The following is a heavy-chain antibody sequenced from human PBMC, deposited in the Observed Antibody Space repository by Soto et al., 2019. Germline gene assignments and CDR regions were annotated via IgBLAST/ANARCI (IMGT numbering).Heavy chain of an antibody. V-gene: IGHV3-33*01. Sequence: QVQLVESGGGVVQPGTSLRLSCVASGFVFSSFGMHWVRQAPGKGLEWVAIIWYDGSDKYYGDSVKGRFTISRDNSKNTLFLQMNSLRAEDTAVYHCAFGNLSYYFDYWGQGTPVTVSS. D-gene: IGHD3-16*01. CDR2: IWYDGSDK. J-gene: IGHJ4*02. CDR1: GFVFSSFG. CDR3: AFGNLSYYFDY.